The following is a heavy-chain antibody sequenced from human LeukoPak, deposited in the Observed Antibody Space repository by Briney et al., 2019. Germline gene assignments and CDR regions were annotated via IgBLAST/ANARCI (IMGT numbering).Heavy chain of an antibody. D-gene: IGHD5-18*01. CDR2: IKSKTDGGTT. V-gene: IGHV3-15*01. CDR1: GFTFRNAS. CDR3: AHRDTAMVRVDY. Sequence: GGSLRLSCVVSGFTFRNASMSWVRQAPGKGLEWVGRIKSKTDGGTTDYAAPVKGRFTISRDDSKSTVYLQMNSLTTEGTAVYFCAHRDTAMVRVDYWGQGTLVTVSS. J-gene: IGHJ4*02.